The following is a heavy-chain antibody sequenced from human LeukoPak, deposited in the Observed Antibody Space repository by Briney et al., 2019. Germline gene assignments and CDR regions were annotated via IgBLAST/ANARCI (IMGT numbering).Heavy chain of an antibody. V-gene: IGHV4-59*01. Sequence: SETLSLTCTVSGGSISSYYWSWIRQPPGKGLEWIGYIYYSGSTNYNPSPQSRVTISVDTSQNQFSLKLSSVTAADTAVYYCARVYSGYDWGSYYYYYYMDVWGKGTTVTISS. CDR1: GGSISSYY. D-gene: IGHD5-12*01. CDR3: ARVYSGYDWGSYYYYYYMDV. CDR2: IYYSGST. J-gene: IGHJ6*03.